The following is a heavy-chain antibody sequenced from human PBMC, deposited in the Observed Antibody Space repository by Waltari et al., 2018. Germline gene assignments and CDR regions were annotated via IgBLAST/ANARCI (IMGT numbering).Heavy chain of an antibody. CDR3: ARDGHYYDSSGYYY. J-gene: IGHJ4*02. CDR1: GYSISSGYY. CDR2: IYHRGST. Sequence: QVQLQESGPGLVKPSETLSLTCTVSGYSISSGYYWGWIRQPPGKGLEWIGSIYHRGSTYYNPSLKSRVTISVDTSKTQFSLKLSSVTAADTAVYYCARDGHYYDSSGYYYWGQGTLVTVSS. D-gene: IGHD3-22*01. V-gene: IGHV4-38-2*02.